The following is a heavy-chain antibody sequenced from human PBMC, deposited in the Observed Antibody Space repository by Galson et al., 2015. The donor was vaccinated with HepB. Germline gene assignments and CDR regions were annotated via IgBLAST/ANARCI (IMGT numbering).Heavy chain of an antibody. J-gene: IGHJ4*02. V-gene: IGHV3-30*02. CDR2: IRYDGSNK. D-gene: IGHD3-10*01. CDR3: AKDWYYGSGSYYQYYFDY. CDR1: GFTFSSYG. Sequence: SLRLTCAASGFTFSSYGMHWVRQAPGKGLEWVAFIRYDGSNKYYADSVKGRSTISRDNSKNTLYLQMNSLRAEDTAVYYCAKDWYYGSGSYYQYYFDYWGQGTLVTVSS.